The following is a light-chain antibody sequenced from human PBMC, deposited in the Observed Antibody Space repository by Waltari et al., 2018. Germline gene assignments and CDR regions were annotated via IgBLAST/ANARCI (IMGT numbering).Light chain of an antibody. V-gene: IGKV1-17*03. CDR3: LQYNDYPFT. J-gene: IGKJ4*01. Sequence: DVQMTQSPSATSASVGDRVTITCRASQGINYYLAWFQQVPGKVPKRPLYETSTLESGVPSRFSGSGSGTEFTLTISSLQPEDFATYYCLQYNDYPFTFGGGTKVEI. CDR2: ETS. CDR1: QGINYY.